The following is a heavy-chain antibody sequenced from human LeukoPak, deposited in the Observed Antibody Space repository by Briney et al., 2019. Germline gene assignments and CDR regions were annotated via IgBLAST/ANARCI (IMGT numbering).Heavy chain of an antibody. V-gene: IGHV3-11*01. CDR2: ITTSGRGV. J-gene: IGHJ4*02. CDR3: AIINTWGYVDRSGG. D-gene: IGHD3-22*01. CDR1: GFTLSDYY. Sequence: GGSLRLSCAASGFTLSDYYVSWIRQAPGKVLEWVSYITTSGRGVYHADSVMGRFTISSDNAKNSLYLQMTSLRAEDTAVYYFAIINTWGYVDRSGGWGQGTLVTVCS.